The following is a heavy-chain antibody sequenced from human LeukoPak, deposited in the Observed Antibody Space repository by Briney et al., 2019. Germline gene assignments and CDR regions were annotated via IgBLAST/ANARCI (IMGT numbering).Heavy chain of an antibody. CDR2: ISWDGDDT. Sequence: GGSLRLSCAASGFTFDDYAMHWVRHAPGKGLEWVSLISWDGDDTYYADSVKGRFTISRDNSKNSLYLQMNSLRAEDTALYYCARSIAAAGTEGWFDPWGQGTLVTVSS. V-gene: IGHV3-43D*03. J-gene: IGHJ5*02. CDR1: GFTFDDYA. D-gene: IGHD6-13*01. CDR3: ARSIAAAGTEGWFDP.